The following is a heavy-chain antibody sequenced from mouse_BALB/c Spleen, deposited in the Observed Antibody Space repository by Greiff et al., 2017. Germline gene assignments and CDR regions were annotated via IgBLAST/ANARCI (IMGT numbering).Heavy chain of an antibody. CDR3: AREGYDEAAWFAY. V-gene: IGHV3-2*02. CDR1: GYSITSDYA. Sequence: EVQLQESGPGLVKPSQSLSLTCTVTGYSITSDYAWNWIRQFPGNKLEWMGYISYSGSTSYNPSLKSRISITRDTSKNQFFLQLNSVTTEDTATYYCAREGYDEAAWFAYWGQGTLVTVSA. D-gene: IGHD2-2*01. CDR2: ISYSGST. J-gene: IGHJ3*01.